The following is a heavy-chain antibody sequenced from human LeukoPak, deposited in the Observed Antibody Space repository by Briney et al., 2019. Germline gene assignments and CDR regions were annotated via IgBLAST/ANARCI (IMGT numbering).Heavy chain of an antibody. CDR2: IYIGGAT. J-gene: IGHJ4*02. D-gene: IGHD5-12*01. V-gene: IGHV3-53*01. Sequence: PGGSLRLSCAVSEFSVSRNYMNWVRQAPGKGLEWVSVIYIGGATYYADSVRGRFTISRDNSKNMVSLQMTSLRAEDTAVYYCARGRFSGHDDDWGKGTLVTVSS. CDR1: EFSVSRNY. CDR3: ARGRFSGHDDD.